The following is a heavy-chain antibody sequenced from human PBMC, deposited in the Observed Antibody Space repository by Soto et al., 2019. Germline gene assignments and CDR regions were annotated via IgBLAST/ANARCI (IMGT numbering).Heavy chain of an antibody. CDR1: GYTFTSYG. V-gene: IGHV1-18*01. D-gene: IGHD4-17*01. CDR2: ISAYNGNT. Sequence: QVQLVQSGAEVKKPGASVKVSCKASGYTFTSYGISWVRQAPGQGLAWMGWISAYNGNTNYAQKLQGRVTMTTDTSTSTAYMELRSLRSDDTALYYCARVHYGDYTSPAGLFDPWGHGTLVTVSS. CDR3: ARVHYGDYTSPAGLFDP. J-gene: IGHJ5*02.